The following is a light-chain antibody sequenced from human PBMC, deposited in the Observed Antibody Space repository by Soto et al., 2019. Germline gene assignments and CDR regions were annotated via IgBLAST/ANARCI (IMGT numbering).Light chain of an antibody. CDR2: EDT. J-gene: IGLJ3*02. Sequence: QSALTQPPSASGSPGQSVTISCTGTSSDVGGYNYVSWYQQHPGKAPKLIIYEDTKRPSGVPDRFTGSKSGNTASLTVSGLQAEDEAYYYCSSYAGSNNWAVFGGGTQLTVL. CDR1: SSDVGGYNY. V-gene: IGLV2-8*01. CDR3: SSYAGSNNWAV.